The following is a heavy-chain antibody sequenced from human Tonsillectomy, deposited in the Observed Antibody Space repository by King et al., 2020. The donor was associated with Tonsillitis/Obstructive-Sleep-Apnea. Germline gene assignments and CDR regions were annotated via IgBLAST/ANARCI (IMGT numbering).Heavy chain of an antibody. V-gene: IGHV3-21*01. CDR2: ISSSSSYI. CDR3: ARANTMVRGVIITGFDY. CDR1: GFTFSSYS. D-gene: IGHD3-10*01. J-gene: IGHJ4*02. Sequence: VQLVESGGGLAKPGGSLRLSCAASGFTFSSYSMNWVRQAPGKGLEWVSSISSSSSYIYYADSVKGRFTISRDNAKNSLYLQMNSLRAEDTAVYYCARANTMVRGVIITGFDYWGQGTLVTVSS.